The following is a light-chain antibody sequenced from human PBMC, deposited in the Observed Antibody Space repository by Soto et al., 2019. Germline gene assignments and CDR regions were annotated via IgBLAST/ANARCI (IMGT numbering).Light chain of an antibody. CDR3: QQYNSYSST. V-gene: IGKV1-5*03. CDR1: QSISSW. CDR2: KAS. J-gene: IGKJ5*01. Sequence: DIQMTQSPSTLSASVGDRVTITCRASQSISSWLAWYQQKPGKAPKLLIHKASSLESGVPSRFSGGGSGTEFTVTISSLQPDDFAAYYCQQYNSYSSTFGQGTRLEIK.